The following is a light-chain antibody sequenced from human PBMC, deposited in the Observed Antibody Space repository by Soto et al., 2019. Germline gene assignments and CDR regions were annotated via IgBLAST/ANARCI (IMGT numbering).Light chain of an antibody. CDR3: EAWDVSLNAWV. CDR2: RND. Sequence: QSVLTQPPSASGTPGQRVTISCSGSSSNIGSNVVNWYQQLPGTAPKLLIYRNDQRPSAFPDRFSGSKSGTSASLAISGLQSEDEADYYCEAWDVSLNAWVFGGGTKLTV. V-gene: IGLV1-44*01. J-gene: IGLJ3*02. CDR1: SSNIGSNV.